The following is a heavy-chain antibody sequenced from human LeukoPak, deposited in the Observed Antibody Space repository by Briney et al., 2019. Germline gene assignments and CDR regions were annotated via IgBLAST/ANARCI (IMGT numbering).Heavy chain of an antibody. CDR2: IYYSGST. CDR3: ARAAYCGGDCYLFDY. Sequence: SQTLSLTCTVSGGSISSGHYYWAWIRQPPGKGLEWIGSIYYSGSTYYNSSLKSRVTISVDTSKNQFSLKLSSLTAADTAVYYCARAAYCGGDCYLFDYWGQGTLVTVFS. D-gene: IGHD2-21*02. V-gene: IGHV4-39*01. J-gene: IGHJ4*02. CDR1: GGSISSGHYY.